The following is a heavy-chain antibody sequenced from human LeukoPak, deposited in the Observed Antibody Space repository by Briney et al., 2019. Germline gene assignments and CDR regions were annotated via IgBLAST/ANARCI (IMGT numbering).Heavy chain of an antibody. D-gene: IGHD2-15*01. J-gene: IGHJ1*01. CDR3: ARAQDYCSGGSCYGYFQH. CDR2: LYNGGSP. CDR1: GFTVSSNY. Sequence: PGGSLRLSCAASGFTVSSNYMTWVRQAPGKGLEWVSTLYNGGSPHYADSVKGRFTISSDKSKNTLFLRMNSLRAEDTAVYYCARAQDYCSGGSCYGYFQHWGQGSLVTVSS. V-gene: IGHV3-53*01.